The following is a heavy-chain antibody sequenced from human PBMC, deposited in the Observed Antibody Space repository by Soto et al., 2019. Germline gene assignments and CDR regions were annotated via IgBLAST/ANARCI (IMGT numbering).Heavy chain of an antibody. D-gene: IGHD3-10*01. V-gene: IGHV3-30*18. Sequence: GGSLRLSCAASGFTFSTYGMQWVRQTPGKGLEWVAVISYDGYLKYYVDAVKGRFTVARDNSKNTLFLEMNSLRVEDTAVYFCAKDFKVSGSHYGTLNYYYGMDVWGQGTTVTVSS. CDR3: AKDFKVSGSHYGTLNYYYGMDV. CDR2: ISYDGYLK. J-gene: IGHJ6*02. CDR1: GFTFSTYG.